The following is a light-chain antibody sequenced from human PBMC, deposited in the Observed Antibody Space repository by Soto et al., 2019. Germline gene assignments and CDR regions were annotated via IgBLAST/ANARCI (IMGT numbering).Light chain of an antibody. CDR3: AAWDDSLTSVV. J-gene: IGLJ2*01. CDR1: FSNIGSNY. CDR2: RND. Sequence: QAVVTQPPSASETPGQRVTISCSGSFSNIGSNYVCWYQQVPGAAPKILISRNDQRPSGVPDRFSGSKSGTSASLAISGLQSDDEAYYYCAAWDDSLTSVVFGGGTQLTVL. V-gene: IGLV1-47*01.